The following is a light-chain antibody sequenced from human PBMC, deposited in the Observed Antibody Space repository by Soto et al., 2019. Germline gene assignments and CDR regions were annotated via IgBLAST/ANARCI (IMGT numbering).Light chain of an antibody. J-gene: IGKJ5*01. Sequence: EIVMTQSPANLSVFPGEGANLXCRASQSTSSSLAWYQQRAGEARRPLVYDASTRAHGIPPSFSGSGSGTEFTRTISSLQSEDSAVFYGQQYNNWPPTFGQGTRLEIK. CDR2: DAS. CDR3: QQYNNWPPT. V-gene: IGKV3-15*01. CDR1: QSTSSS.